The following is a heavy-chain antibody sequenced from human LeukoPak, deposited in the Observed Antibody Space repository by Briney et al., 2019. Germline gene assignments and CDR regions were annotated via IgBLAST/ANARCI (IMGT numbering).Heavy chain of an antibody. Sequence: GASVKVSCKASAYTFTSYDINWVRQDTGQGLEWMGRMNPNSGNTGYAQKFQGRVTMTRNTSISTACMELSSLRSEDTAVYYCARGRILGTAMVGYWGQGTLVTVSS. D-gene: IGHD5-18*01. V-gene: IGHV1-8*01. CDR3: ARGRILGTAMVGY. CDR2: MNPNSGNT. J-gene: IGHJ4*02. CDR1: AYTFTSYD.